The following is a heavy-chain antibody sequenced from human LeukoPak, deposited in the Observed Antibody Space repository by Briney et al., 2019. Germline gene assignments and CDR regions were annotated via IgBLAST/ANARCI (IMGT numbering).Heavy chain of an antibody. Sequence: GGSLRLSCAASGFTFSSYAMSWVRQAPGKGLEWVSTISDSGYSTYYADPVKGRFTISRDNSKNTLYLQMNSLRAEDTAIYYCAKGYGSGSYYNGFSLYYFDYWGQGTLVTVSS. CDR2: ISDSGYST. CDR1: GFTFSSYA. D-gene: IGHD3-10*01. J-gene: IGHJ4*02. V-gene: IGHV3-23*01. CDR3: AKGYGSGSYYNGFSLYYFDY.